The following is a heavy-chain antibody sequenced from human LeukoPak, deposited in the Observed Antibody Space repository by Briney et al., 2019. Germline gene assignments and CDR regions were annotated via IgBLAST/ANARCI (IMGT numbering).Heavy chain of an antibody. J-gene: IGHJ4*02. Sequence: GGSLRLSCAASGFTFTTYWMSWVSQAPGKGLEWVANIKQDGTEKYYVDSVKGRFTISRDNAKNSLYLQMNSLRAEDTAVYYCVRDGGIVGASLDFDYWGQGTMVTVSS. CDR1: GFTFTTYW. CDR3: VRDGGIVGASLDFDY. CDR2: IKQDGTEK. V-gene: IGHV3-7*01. D-gene: IGHD1-26*01.